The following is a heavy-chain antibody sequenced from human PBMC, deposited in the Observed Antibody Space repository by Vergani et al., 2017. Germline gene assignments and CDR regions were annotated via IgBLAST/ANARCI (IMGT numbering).Heavy chain of an antibody. V-gene: IGHV1-46*01. CDR1: GYTFTSYY. CDR2: INPSGGST. D-gene: IGHD3-16*01. Sequence: QVQLVQSGAEVKKPGASVKASCKASGYTFTSYYMHWVRQAPGQGLEWMGIINPSGGSTSYAHKFQGRVTMTRDTSTSTVYMELSSLRSEDTAVYYCAREVRLGGLVDYWGQGTLVTGSS. J-gene: IGHJ4*02. CDR3: AREVRLGGLVDY.